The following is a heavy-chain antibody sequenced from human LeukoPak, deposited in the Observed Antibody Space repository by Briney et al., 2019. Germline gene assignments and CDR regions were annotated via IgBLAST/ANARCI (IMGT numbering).Heavy chain of an antibody. CDR2: IKQDGSQK. CDR1: GFTLSSYW. CDR3: AGGSGYLIDY. D-gene: IGHD3-22*01. Sequence: GGSLRLSCAVPGFTLSSYWMTWVRQAPGKGLEWVANIKQDGSQKEYVDSVKGRFTISRDNTKGSLYLQMDSLRVEDTAVYYCAGGSGYLIDYWGQGTLVTVSS. J-gene: IGHJ4*02. V-gene: IGHV3-7*01.